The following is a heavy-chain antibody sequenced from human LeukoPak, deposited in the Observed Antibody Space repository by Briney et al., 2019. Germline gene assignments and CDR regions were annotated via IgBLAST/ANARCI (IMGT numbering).Heavy chain of an antibody. CDR2: IYTTGST. CDR1: GGSISSDY. V-gene: IGHV4-4*07. J-gene: IGHJ6*03. D-gene: IGHD3-10*01. Sequence: TSETLSLTCTASGGSISSDYWSWIRQPAGKGLERIGRIYTTGSTNYSASPKSRVTMSVDTSKNQFSLKLSSVTAADTAVYYCARDVKSRRRQWFGELSVYYYYYMDVWGKGTTVTISS. CDR3: ARDVKSRRRQWFGELSVYYYYYMDV.